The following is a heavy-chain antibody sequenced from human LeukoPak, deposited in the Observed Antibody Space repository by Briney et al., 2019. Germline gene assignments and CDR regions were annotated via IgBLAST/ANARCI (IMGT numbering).Heavy chain of an antibody. J-gene: IGHJ4*02. CDR3: ARDRGYSSSTYYFDY. CDR1: GYTFTGYY. D-gene: IGHD6-13*01. V-gene: IGHV1-2*02. CDR2: INPNSGGT. Sequence: ASVKVSCKASGYTFTGYYMHWVRQAPGQGLEWMGWINPNSGGTNYAQKFQGRVTMTRDTSISTAYMELSRLRSDGTAVYYCARDRGYSSSTYYFDYWGQGTLVTVSS.